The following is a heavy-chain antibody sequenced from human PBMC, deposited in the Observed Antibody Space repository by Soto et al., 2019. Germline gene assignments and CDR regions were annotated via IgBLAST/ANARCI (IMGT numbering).Heavy chain of an antibody. D-gene: IGHD3-9*01. CDR2: ISWDGGST. Sequence: GGSLRLSCAASGFTFDDYTMHWVRQAPGKGLEWVSLISWDGGSTYYADSVKGRFTISRDNSKNSLYLQMNSLRTEDTALYYCAGGYDTSIYYYYGMDVWGQGTTVTVSS. CDR1: GFTFDDYT. J-gene: IGHJ6*02. V-gene: IGHV3-43*01. CDR3: AGGYDTSIYYYYGMDV.